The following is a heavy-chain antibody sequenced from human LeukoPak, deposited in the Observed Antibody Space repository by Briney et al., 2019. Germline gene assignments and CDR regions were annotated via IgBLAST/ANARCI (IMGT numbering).Heavy chain of an antibody. D-gene: IGHD6-13*01. V-gene: IGHV2-70*04. CDR1: GFSLSTSGMR. CDR2: IDWDDDK. CDR3: ARQRWQQQIGFWFDP. J-gene: IGHJ5*02. Sequence: SGPTLVNPTQTLTLTCTFSGFSLSTSGMRVSWIGQPPGKALKWLARIDWDDDKFYSTSLKTRLTISKDTSKNQVVLTMTNMDPVDTATYYCARQRWQQQIGFWFDPWGQGTLVTVSS.